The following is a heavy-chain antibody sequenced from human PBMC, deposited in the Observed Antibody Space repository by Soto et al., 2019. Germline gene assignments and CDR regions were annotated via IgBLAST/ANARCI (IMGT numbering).Heavy chain of an antibody. D-gene: IGHD3-16*01. Sequence: QVQLVESGGGVVQPGRSLRLSCAASGFTFSSYGMHWVRQAPGKGLEWVAVIWYDGSNKYYADSVKGRFTISRDNSKNTLYLQMNSLRAEDTAVYYGARDGGDGYNLGEGYWGQGTLVTVSS. CDR2: IWYDGSNK. J-gene: IGHJ4*02. CDR3: ARDGGDGYNLGEGY. CDR1: GFTFSSYG. V-gene: IGHV3-33*01.